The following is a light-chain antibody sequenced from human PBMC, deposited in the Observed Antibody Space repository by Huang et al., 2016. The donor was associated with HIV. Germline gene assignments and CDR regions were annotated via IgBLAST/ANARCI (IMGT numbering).Light chain of an antibody. CDR1: LTVISY. CDR2: AAS. V-gene: IGKV1-39*01. Sequence: DIQMTQSPSSLSASVGDRVTITCRASLTVISYLNWYQHSPGKAPKLLIYAASNLQSGVPSRFSGSGSGTHFTLTISSLQPEDFATYYCQQSYSTPWTFGQWTKVET. CDR3: QQSYSTPWT. J-gene: IGKJ1*01.